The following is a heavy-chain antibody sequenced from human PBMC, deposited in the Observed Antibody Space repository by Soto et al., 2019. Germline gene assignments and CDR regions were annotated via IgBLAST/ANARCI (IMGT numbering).Heavy chain of an antibody. D-gene: IGHD3-3*01. CDR2: INHSGST. J-gene: IGHJ6*04. V-gene: IGHV4-34*01. CDR3: ARARKGSGSDYYYHYGMDV. Sequence: SETLSLTCSVYGGSFSYYYWIWIRQPPGKGLEWIGEINHSGSTNYNPSLKSRVTISVHTSKNQFSLKLSSVTAADTAVYYCARARKGSGSDYYYHYGMDVWGKGTTVTVSS. CDR1: GGSFSYYY.